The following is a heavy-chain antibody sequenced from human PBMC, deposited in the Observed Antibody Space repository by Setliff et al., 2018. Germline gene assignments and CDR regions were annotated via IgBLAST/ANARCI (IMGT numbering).Heavy chain of an antibody. CDR3: ARASPAGFGDYYYYYYMDV. CDR1: GGTFSSYA. D-gene: IGHD4-17*01. Sequence: SVKVSCKASGGTFSSYAISWVRQAPGQGLEWMGGIIPIFGTANYALKFQGRVTITADESTSTAYMELSSLRSEDTAVYYCARASPAGFGDYYYYYYMDVWGKGTTVTVSS. CDR2: IIPIFGTA. J-gene: IGHJ6*03. V-gene: IGHV1-69*13.